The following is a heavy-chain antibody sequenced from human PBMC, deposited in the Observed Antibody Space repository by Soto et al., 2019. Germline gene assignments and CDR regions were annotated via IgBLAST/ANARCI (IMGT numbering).Heavy chain of an antibody. V-gene: IGHV3-48*01. CDR1: GFSFSTYD. D-gene: IGHD3-10*01. Sequence: GGSLRLSCAASGFSFSTYDMNWVRQAPGKGLEWISYINSRSDSIDYADSVRGRFTITRDSAKNSVYLQMNSLRVEDTGVYYCARDAPLSPGTWLNLNYWSQGTLVTVSS. CDR3: ARDAPLSPGTWLNLNY. J-gene: IGHJ4*02. CDR2: INSRSDSI.